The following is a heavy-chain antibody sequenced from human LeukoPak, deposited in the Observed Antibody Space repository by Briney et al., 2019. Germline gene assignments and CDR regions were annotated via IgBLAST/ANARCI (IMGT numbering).Heavy chain of an antibody. V-gene: IGHV3-15*01. D-gene: IGHD6-19*01. CDR1: GFTFSNAW. CDR3: TTAAVAAEWSFDY. Sequence: GGSLRLSCAASGFTFSNAWMSWVRQAPGKGLEWVGGIKSKTDGGTTEYAAPVEGRFAVSREDSKNTLLLQMHSLKTEDTAVYYCTTAAVAAEWSFDYWGQGTLVTVSS. J-gene: IGHJ4*02. CDR2: IKSKTDGGTT.